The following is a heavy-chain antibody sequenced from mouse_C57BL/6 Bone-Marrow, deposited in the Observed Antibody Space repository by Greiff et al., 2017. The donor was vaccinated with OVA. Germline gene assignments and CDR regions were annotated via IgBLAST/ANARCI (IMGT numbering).Heavy chain of an antibody. CDR3: ARGYRFAY. CDR2: IRNKANGYTT. V-gene: IGHV7-3*01. CDR1: GFTFTDYY. Sequence: EVHLVESGGGLVQPGGSLSLSCAASGFTFTDYYMSWVRQPPGKALEWLGFIRNKANGYTTEYGASVKGRFTISRDNSQSILYLQMNALGAEDSATYYGARGYRFAYWGQGTLVTVSA. J-gene: IGHJ3*01. D-gene: IGHD1-2*01.